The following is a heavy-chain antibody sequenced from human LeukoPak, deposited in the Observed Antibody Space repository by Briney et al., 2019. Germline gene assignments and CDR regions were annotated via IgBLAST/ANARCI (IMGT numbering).Heavy chain of an antibody. CDR2: INPSGST. J-gene: IGHJ6*03. D-gene: IGHD3-22*01. CDR3: ARGRHDITMIVVVMTSVSYYLDV. V-gene: IGHV4-34*01. Sequence: GSLRLSCAASGFSVSSNYISWVRQSPGKGLEWIGDINPSGSTYYNPSLKSRLTISVDTSKNQFSLKLRSVTAADTAVYYCARGRHDITMIVVVMTSVSYYLDVWGKGTTVTVS. CDR1: GFSVSSNY.